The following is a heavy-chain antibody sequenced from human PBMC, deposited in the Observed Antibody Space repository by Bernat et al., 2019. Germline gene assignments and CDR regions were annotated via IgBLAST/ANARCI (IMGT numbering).Heavy chain of an antibody. CDR1: GFTVSSNY. CDR3: ARDAPKFGGVIVKGGAFDI. CDR2: IYSGGST. V-gene: IGHV3-66*01. J-gene: IGHJ3*02. D-gene: IGHD3-16*02. Sequence: EVQLVESGGGLVQPGGSLRLSCAASGFTVSSNYMSWVRQAPGKGLEWVSVIYSGGSTYYADSVKGRFTISRDNSKNTLYLQMNSLRAEDTAVYYCARDAPKFGGVIVKGGAFDIWGQGTMVTVSS.